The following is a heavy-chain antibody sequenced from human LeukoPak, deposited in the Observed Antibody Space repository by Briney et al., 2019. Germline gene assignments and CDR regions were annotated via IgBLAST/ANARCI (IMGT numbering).Heavy chain of an antibody. Sequence: ASVKVSCKASGGTFSSYAISWVRQAPGQGLEWMGIINPSGGSTSYAQKFQGRVTMTRDTSTSTVYMELSSLRSEDTAVYYCARDYDSSGYYGLNSDYWGQGTLVTVSS. CDR1: GGTFSSYA. D-gene: IGHD3-22*01. CDR2: INPSGGST. CDR3: ARDYDSSGYYGLNSDY. J-gene: IGHJ4*02. V-gene: IGHV1-46*01.